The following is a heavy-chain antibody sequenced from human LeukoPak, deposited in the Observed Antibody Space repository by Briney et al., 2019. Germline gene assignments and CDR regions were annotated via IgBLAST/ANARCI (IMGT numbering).Heavy chain of an antibody. Sequence: GGSLRLSCAASGFTFDDYTMHWVRQAPGKGLEWVSLISWDGGSTYYADSVKGRFTISRDNSKNSLYLQMNSLRTEDTALYYYAKDMGGSWSYFDYWGQGTLVTVSS. V-gene: IGHV3-43*01. J-gene: IGHJ4*02. CDR1: GFTFDDYT. D-gene: IGHD6-13*01. CDR3: AKDMGGSWSYFDY. CDR2: ISWDGGST.